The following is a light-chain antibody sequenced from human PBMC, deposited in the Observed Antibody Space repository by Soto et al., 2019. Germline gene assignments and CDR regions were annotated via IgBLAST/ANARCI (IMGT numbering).Light chain of an antibody. CDR3: QQYNNWPQT. CDR1: QSVNSN. Sequence: EIVMTQSPATLSVSPGERATLSCRASQSVNSNLAWYQQKPGQAPRLLIYGASTSATGIPARFSGSGSGTEFTLTISSLQSEDFAVYYCQQYNNWPQTFGQGTKLEIK. CDR2: GAS. V-gene: IGKV3-15*01. J-gene: IGKJ2*01.